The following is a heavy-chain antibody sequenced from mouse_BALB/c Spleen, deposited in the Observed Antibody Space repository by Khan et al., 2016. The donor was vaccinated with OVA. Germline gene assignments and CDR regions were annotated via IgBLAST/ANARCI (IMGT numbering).Heavy chain of an antibody. CDR2: INPTPGYT. J-gene: IGHJ2*01. CDR1: GYTFTTYW. V-gene: IGHV1-7*01. Sequence: QVQLQQSGAELAKPGASVKMSCKASGYTFTTYWMHWVKQRPGQGLEWIGYINPTPGYTDYNDKFKDRATLSADKSSSTAYMQLNSLTSEDSAVYYCTRDRIDYWGQGTTLTVSS. CDR3: TRDRIDY.